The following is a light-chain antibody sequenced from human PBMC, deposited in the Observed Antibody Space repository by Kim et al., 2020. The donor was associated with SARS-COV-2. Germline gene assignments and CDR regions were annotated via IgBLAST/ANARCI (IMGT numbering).Light chain of an antibody. CDR3: ATWDSSLTSYV. CDR2: DND. CDR1: ASNLGSNV. V-gene: IGLV1-51*01. J-gene: IGLJ1*01. Sequence: GQTVSISCSGTASNLGSNVVSCYKQLPGAAPKLLIYDNDKRPSGIPDRFSGSKSGTSGTLGITGLQTGDEAEYYCATWDSSLTSYVFGIGTKVTVL.